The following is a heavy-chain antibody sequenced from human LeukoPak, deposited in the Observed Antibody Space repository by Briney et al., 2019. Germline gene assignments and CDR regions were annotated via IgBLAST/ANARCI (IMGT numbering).Heavy chain of an antibody. CDR3: ARDAFGDFSY. D-gene: IGHD3-10*01. CDR1: GLSFGSYW. Sequence: PGGSLRLSCVASGLSFGSYWMDWVRQAPGEGLEWVANIRKDGGDIHYVDSVKGRFTISRDNDKNSVYLQMHRLRAEDTAVYYCARDAFGDFSYWGQGILVSVSS. CDR2: IRKDGGDI. V-gene: IGHV3-7*01. J-gene: IGHJ4*02.